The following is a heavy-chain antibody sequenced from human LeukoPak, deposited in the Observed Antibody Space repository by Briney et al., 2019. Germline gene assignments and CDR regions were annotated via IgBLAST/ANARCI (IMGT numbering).Heavy chain of an antibody. V-gene: IGHV4-39*01. D-gene: IGHD2-2*01. Sequence: SSETLSLTCTVSGGSISSSSYYWGWIRQPPGKGLEWIGSTYYSGSTYYNPSLKSRVTISVDTSKNQFSLKLSSVTAADTAVYYCARKAVVVWGLGYCSSTSCSGAAFDIWGQGTMVTVSS. J-gene: IGHJ3*02. CDR1: GGSISSSSYY. CDR3: ARKAVVVWGLGYCSSTSCSGAAFDI. CDR2: TYYSGST.